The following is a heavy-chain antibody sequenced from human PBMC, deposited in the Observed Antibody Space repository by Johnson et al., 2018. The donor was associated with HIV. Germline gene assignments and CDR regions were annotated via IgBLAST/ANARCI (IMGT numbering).Heavy chain of an antibody. Sequence: LVESGGGLVQPGRSLRLSCAASGFTFDDYAMHWVRQAPGKGLEWVSGLSWNSGSIGYADSVKGRFTISRDNSKNTLYLQMNSLRAEDTAVYYCAKEARRPAFDIWGQGTMVTVSS. CDR1: GFTFDDYA. D-gene: IGHD6-6*01. J-gene: IGHJ3*02. V-gene: IGHV3-9*01. CDR3: AKEARRPAFDI. CDR2: LSWNSGSI.